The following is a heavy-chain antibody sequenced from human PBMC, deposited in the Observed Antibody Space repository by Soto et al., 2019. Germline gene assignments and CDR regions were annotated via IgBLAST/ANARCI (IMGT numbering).Heavy chain of an antibody. CDR1: DKSISKDIW. V-gene: IGHV4-4*02. CDR2: VHHTKGA. CDR3: ARGMTPPGAPAWYYFDS. Sequence: PSETLSLTCVVSDKSISKDIWWNWVRQPPGQGLEWIGEVHHTKGALYNPTLRSRVTMSADVSKNQFSLRLTSVTAADTALYYCARGMTPPGAPAWYYFDSWGQGTLVTVSS. J-gene: IGHJ4*02. D-gene: IGHD2-8*02.